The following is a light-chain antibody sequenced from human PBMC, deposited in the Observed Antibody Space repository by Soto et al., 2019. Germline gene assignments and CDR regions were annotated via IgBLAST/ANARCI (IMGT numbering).Light chain of an antibody. J-gene: IGLJ1*01. CDR2: GVS. CDR1: SIDIAPYNY. Sequence: QSVLTQPASVSGSPGQSLTISCTGTSIDIAPYNYVSWYQQHPGKTPKLIIYGVSYRPSVISNRFSGSKSGNTASLTISVLQAEYEADYYCSSYTSGIIYVFWTGPNVTV. V-gene: IGLV2-14*01. CDR3: SSYTSGIIYV.